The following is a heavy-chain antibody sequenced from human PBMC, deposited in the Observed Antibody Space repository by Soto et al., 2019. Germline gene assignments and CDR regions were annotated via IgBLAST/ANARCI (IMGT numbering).Heavy chain of an antibody. CDR3: ARGRPLCSGGSCYVGHFDY. CDR2: INHSGST. D-gene: IGHD2-15*01. CDR1: GGSFSGYY. Sequence: SETLSLTCAVYGGSFSGYYWSWIRQPPWKGPEWIGEINHSGSTNYNPSLKSRVTISVDTSKNQFSLKLSSVTAADTAVYYCARGRPLCSGGSCYVGHFDYWGQGTLVTVSS. J-gene: IGHJ4*02. V-gene: IGHV4-34*01.